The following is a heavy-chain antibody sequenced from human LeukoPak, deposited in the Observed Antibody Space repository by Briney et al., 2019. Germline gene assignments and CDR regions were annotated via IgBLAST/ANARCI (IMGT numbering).Heavy chain of an antibody. V-gene: IGHV3-30*18. D-gene: IGHD1-26*01. CDR3: AKELRGASYYFDY. Sequence: HPGGSLRLSCAASGFTFSSYGMHWVRQAPGEGLEWVAVISYDGSNKYYADSVKGRFTISRDNSKNTLYLQMNSLRAEDTAVYYCAKELRGASYYFDYWGQGTLVTVSS. CDR2: ISYDGSNK. J-gene: IGHJ4*02. CDR1: GFTFSSYG.